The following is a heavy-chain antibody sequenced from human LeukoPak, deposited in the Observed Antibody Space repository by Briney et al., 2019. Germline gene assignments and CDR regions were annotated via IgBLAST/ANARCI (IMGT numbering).Heavy chain of an antibody. CDR3: ANDGEGADFDY. D-gene: IGHD1-26*01. V-gene: IGHV3-30*18. J-gene: IGHJ4*02. CDR1: GFTFSSYG. Sequence: GGSLRLSCAASGFTFSSYGMHWVRQAPGKGLEWVAVISYDGSNKYYADSVKGRFTISRDNSKNTLYLQMNSLRAEDTAVYYCANDGEGADFDYWGQGTLVTVSS. CDR2: ISYDGSNK.